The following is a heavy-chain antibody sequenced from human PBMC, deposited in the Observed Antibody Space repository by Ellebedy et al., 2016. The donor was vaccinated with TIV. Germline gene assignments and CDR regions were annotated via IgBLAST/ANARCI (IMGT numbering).Heavy chain of an antibody. J-gene: IGHJ4*02. Sequence: ASVKVSCKASGYTFTSYGISWVRQAPGQGLEWMGWISAYNGNTNYAQKLQGRVTMTTDTSTSTAYMELRSLRSDDTAVYYCARSLEYYYGSGSYSPGDYWGQGTLVTVSS. V-gene: IGHV1-18*01. CDR2: ISAYNGNT. D-gene: IGHD3-10*01. CDR3: ARSLEYYYGSGSYSPGDY. CDR1: GYTFTSYG.